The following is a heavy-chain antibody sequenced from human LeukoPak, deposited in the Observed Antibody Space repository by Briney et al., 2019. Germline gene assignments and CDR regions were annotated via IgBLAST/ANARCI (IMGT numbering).Heavy chain of an antibody. CDR3: GESGNRGYSYGYSAFDI. CDR2: TSYSRST. D-gene: IGHD5-18*01. J-gene: IGHJ3*02. CDR1: GGSISSYY. Sequence: SETLSLTCTVSGGSISSYYWSWIRQPPGKGLEGIGYTSYSRSTDYNPSLKSRITMSVDTSKNQFSLKLTLGIAAATAVYYSGESGNRGYSYGYSAFDIWGQGTTVTVSS. V-gene: IGHV4-59*08.